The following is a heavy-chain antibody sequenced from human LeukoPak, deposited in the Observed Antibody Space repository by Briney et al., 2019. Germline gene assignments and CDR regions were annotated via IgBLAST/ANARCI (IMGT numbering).Heavy chain of an antibody. CDR2: IWYAGSNK. CDR3: ARKGSSSGSGAFDI. D-gene: IGHD6-19*01. V-gene: IGHV3-33*01. J-gene: IGHJ3*02. CDR1: GFTFRRFG. Sequence: GGSLRLSCAAPGFTFRRFGMHWVRKAPGKGLEWVAVIWYAGSNKQYANSVKGRFTISRDNAKNTLYLQMNSLRAEDTAAYYCARKGSSSGSGAFDIWGQGTPVIVSS.